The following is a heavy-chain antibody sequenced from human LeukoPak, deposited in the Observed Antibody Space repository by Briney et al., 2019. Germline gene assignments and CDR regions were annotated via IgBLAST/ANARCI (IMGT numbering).Heavy chain of an antibody. V-gene: IGHV4-34*01. Sequence: SETLSLTCSVSGGSVSGTGYYWGWTRQPPGKGLEWIGEINHSGSTNYNPSLKSRVTISVDTSKNQFSLKLSSVTAADTAVYYCARGNIVAHVVPYDYWGQGTLVTVSS. CDR3: ARGNIVAHVVPYDY. CDR1: GGSVSGTGYY. CDR2: INHSGST. D-gene: IGHD5-12*01. J-gene: IGHJ4*02.